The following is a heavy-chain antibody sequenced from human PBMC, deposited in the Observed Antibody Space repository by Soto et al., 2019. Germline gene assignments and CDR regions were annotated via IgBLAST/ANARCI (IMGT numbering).Heavy chain of an antibody. CDR2: IGGGGDT. Sequence: GGSLRLSCAASGFTFATYTINWVRQAPGKGLEWVSGIGGGGDTYYADSVRGRFTISRDNSKNTLYLQMNSLRAEDTAVYYCAKLPQWWLETTYFDYWGQGTLVTVSS. CDR1: GFTFATYT. J-gene: IGHJ4*02. V-gene: IGHV3-23*01. CDR3: AKLPQWWLETTYFDY. D-gene: IGHD2-8*01.